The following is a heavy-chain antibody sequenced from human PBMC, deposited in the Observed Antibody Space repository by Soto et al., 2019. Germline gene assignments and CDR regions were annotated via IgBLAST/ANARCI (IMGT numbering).Heavy chain of an antibody. Sequence: ASVKVSCKASGYTFTSYDINWVRQATGQGLEWMGWMNPNSGNTGYAQKFQGRVTMTRNTSISTAYMELSSLRSEDTAVYHCASAVAPTLEDFWSGYYSYYGMDVWGQGTTVTVSS. CDR3: ASAVAPTLEDFWSGYYSYYGMDV. CDR2: MNPNSGNT. D-gene: IGHD3-3*01. J-gene: IGHJ6*02. V-gene: IGHV1-8*01. CDR1: GYTFTSYD.